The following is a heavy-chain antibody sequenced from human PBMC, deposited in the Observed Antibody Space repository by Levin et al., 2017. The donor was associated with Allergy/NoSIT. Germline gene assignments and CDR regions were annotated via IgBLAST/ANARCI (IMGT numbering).Heavy chain of an antibody. V-gene: IGHV3-74*01. J-gene: IGHJ2*01. CDR1: GFTFSSYW. Sequence: GGSLRLSCAASGFTFSSYWMHWVRQAPGKGLVWVSRINSDGSSTSYADSVKGRFSISRDNAKNTLYLQMNSLRAEDTAVYYCARGARYCSGGSCYSWYFDLWGRGTLVTVSS. D-gene: IGHD2-15*01. CDR2: INSDGSST. CDR3: ARGARYCSGGSCYSWYFDL.